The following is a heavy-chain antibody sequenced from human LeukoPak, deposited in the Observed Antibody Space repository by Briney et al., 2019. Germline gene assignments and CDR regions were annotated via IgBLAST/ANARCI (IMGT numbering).Heavy chain of an antibody. D-gene: IGHD3-22*01. J-gene: IGHJ4*01. V-gene: IGHV3-23*01. CDR3: AKDGGLYYYDSSGYYG. CDR1: GFTFSSYA. Sequence: GSLRLSCAASGFTFSSYAMSWVRQAPGKGLEWVSAISGSGGSTYYADSVKGRFTISRDNSKNTLYLQMNSLRAEDTAVYYCAKDGGLYYYDSSGYYGWGHGTLVTVSS. CDR2: ISGSGGST.